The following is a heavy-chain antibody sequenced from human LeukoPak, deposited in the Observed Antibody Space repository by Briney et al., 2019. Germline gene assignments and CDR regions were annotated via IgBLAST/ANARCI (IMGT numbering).Heavy chain of an antibody. CDR2: ISWNSGSI. Sequence: GGSLRLSCAASGFTFDDYAMHWVRQAPGKGLEWVSGISWNSGSIGYADSVKGRFTISRDNAKNSLYLQMNSLRAEDTALYYCARQYYDFWSGYYSPPDYWGQGTLVTVSS. J-gene: IGHJ4*02. CDR1: GFTFDDYA. CDR3: ARQYYDFWSGYYSPPDY. V-gene: IGHV3-9*01. D-gene: IGHD3-3*01.